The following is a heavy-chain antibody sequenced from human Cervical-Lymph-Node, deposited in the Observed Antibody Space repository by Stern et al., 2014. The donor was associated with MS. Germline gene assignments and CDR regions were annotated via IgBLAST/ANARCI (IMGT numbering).Heavy chain of an antibody. CDR1: GVSMSSDAYY. J-gene: IGHJ4*02. CDR2: ISHSGRT. D-gene: IGHD2-21*02. CDR3: ARHDRIALGTAIGN. Sequence: QVQLQESGPGLVRPSETLSLTCSVSGVSMSSDAYYWGWVRQSPGQGLEWIGSISHSGRTFYKPSLKSRVTIPADPPKNDFSLNFSSVTAADTALYFCARHDRIALGTAIGNWGQGTLVTVSP. V-gene: IGHV4-39*01.